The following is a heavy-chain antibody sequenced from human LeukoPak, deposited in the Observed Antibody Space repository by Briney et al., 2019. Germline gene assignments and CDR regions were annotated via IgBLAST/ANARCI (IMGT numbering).Heavy chain of an antibody. V-gene: IGHV1-3*01. Sequence: ASVKVSCKASGYIFTDYAIHWLRQAPGQRPEWMGWMNAGNGNTKYSQKFQGRITLITDTSAATAYIELSSLRHDDLAVYYCARGRGTSGSNRDFYYYYYMDVWGKGTTVTVSS. J-gene: IGHJ6*03. CDR3: ARGRGTSGSNRDFYYYYYMDV. CDR2: MNAGNGNT. CDR1: GYIFTDYA. D-gene: IGHD2-15*01.